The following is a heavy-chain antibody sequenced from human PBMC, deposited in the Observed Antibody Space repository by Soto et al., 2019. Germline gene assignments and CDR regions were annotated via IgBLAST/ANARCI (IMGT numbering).Heavy chain of an antibody. Sequence: PGGSLRLSCAASGFTFSTYNMDWVRQTPGKGLEWVAYISSSSSVIYYADSVNGRFTISRDNAKNSLFLQMNSLTPEDAALYYCARDGDNVGNLDHWGQGTLVTVSS. CDR3: ARDGDNVGNLDH. CDR2: ISSSSSVI. J-gene: IGHJ4*02. D-gene: IGHD3-10*01. CDR1: GFTFSTYN. V-gene: IGHV3-48*01.